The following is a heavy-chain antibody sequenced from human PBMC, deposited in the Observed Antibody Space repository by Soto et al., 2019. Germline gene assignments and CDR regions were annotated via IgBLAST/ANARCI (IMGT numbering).Heavy chain of an antibody. CDR1: GFTFSSHG. V-gene: IGHV3-33*01. CDR3: ARDGYDFWRGYYTGNANDY. Sequence: GGSLRLSCAASGFTFSSHGMHWVRQAPGKGLEWVAVIWYDGSNKYYADSVKGRFTISRDNSKNTLYLQMNSLRAEDTAVYYCARDGYDFWRGYYTGNANDYWGQGTLVTVSS. CDR2: IWYDGSNK. J-gene: IGHJ4*02. D-gene: IGHD3-3*01.